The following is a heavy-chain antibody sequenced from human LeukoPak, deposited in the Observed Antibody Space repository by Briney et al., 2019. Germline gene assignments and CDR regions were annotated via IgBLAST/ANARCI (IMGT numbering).Heavy chain of an antibody. V-gene: IGHV4-38-2*01. D-gene: IGHD2-21*01. CDR2: IFHTGGT. CDR1: GYSISTGYF. J-gene: IGHJ4*02. CDR3: ASPKGTYIDY. Sequence: KPSETLSLICAVSGYSISTGYFWGWIRQSPGQGLEWIGSIFHTGGTSYNPSFKSRVTLSVDTSKNEFSHKLTSVTATDTAIYYRASPKGTYIDYWGQGTPVTVSS.